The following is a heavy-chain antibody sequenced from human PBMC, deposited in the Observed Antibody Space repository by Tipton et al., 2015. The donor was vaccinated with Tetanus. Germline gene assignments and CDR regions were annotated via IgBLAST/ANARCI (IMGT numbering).Heavy chain of an antibody. J-gene: IGHJ4*02. CDR1: GYNFTLYW. CDR2: IYPDDSDT. Sequence: QLVQSGAEVKKAGESLKISCKVSGYNFTLYWIGWVRQMPGKGLEWMGIIYPDDSDTKYSPTFQGQVTISVDKSINTAYLQWSSLKASDTAMYYCARRRTTTALSYYFDSWGQGTLVTVSS. D-gene: IGHD4-17*01. V-gene: IGHV5-51*01. CDR3: ARRRTTTALSYYFDS.